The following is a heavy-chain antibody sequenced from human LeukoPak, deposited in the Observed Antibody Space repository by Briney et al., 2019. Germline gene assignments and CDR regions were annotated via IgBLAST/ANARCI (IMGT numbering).Heavy chain of an antibody. D-gene: IGHD3-3*01. CDR1: GYTFTSYD. CDR2: MNPNSGNT. V-gene: IGHV1-8*01. Sequence: ASVKVSCKASGYTFTSYDINWVRQATGQGLEWMGWMNPNSGNTGYAQKFQGRVAMTRNTSISTAYMELSSLRSEDTAVYNCARGRITIFGVVIIADAFDIWGQGTMVTVSS. J-gene: IGHJ3*02. CDR3: ARGRITIFGVVIIADAFDI.